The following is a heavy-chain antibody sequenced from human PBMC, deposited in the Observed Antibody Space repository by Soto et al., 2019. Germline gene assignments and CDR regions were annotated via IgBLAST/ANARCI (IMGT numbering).Heavy chain of an antibody. J-gene: IGHJ3*01. V-gene: IGHV1-69*01. CDR3: ASDVTYCSSTSCSYGG. CDR1: GGTFSSYA. D-gene: IGHD2-2*01. Sequence: GASVKFSCKASGGTFSSYAISWVRQAPGQGLEWMGGIIPIFGTANYAQKFQGRVTITADESTSTAYTELSSLRSEDTAVYYCASDVTYCSSTSCSYGGWGQGTMVTVSS. CDR2: IIPIFGTA.